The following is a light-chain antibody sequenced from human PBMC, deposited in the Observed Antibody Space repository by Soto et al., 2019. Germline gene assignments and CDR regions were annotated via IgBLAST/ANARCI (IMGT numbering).Light chain of an antibody. CDR1: QSVSSY. CDR3: QQRSNWPPLST. Sequence: EIVLTQSPATLSLSPGERATLSCRASQSVSSYLAWYQQKPGQAPRLLIYDASNRATGIPARFSGSGYGTDFTLTISSLEPEDFAVYYCQQRSNWPPLSTFGPGTKVDIK. V-gene: IGKV3-11*01. J-gene: IGKJ3*01. CDR2: DAS.